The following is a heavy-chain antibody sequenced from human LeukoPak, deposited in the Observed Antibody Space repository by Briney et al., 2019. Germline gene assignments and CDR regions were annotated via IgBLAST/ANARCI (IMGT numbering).Heavy chain of an antibody. CDR1: GGSISSSSYY. V-gene: IGHV4-39*01. J-gene: IGHJ4*02. CDR2: IYYSGST. CDR3: VYDSSDYYQDY. Sequence: SETLSLTCTVSGGSISSSSYYGGWIRQPPGKGLEWIGSIYYSGSTYYNPSLKSRVTISVDTSKNQFSLKLSSVTAADTAVYYCVYDSSDYYQDYWGQGTLVTVSS. D-gene: IGHD3-22*01.